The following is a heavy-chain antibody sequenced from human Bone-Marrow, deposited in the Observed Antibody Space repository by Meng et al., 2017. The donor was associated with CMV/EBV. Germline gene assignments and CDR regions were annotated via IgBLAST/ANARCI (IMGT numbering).Heavy chain of an antibody. CDR3: ARVRSSSWYYFDY. CDR2: IYYSGST. CDR1: GGSISSYY. D-gene: IGHD6-13*01. V-gene: IGHV4-59*01. Sequence: SETLSLTCTVSGGSISSYYWSWIRQPPGKGLEWIGYIYYSGSTNYNPSLKSRVTISVDMSKNQFSLKLSSVTAADTAVYYCARVRSSSWYYFDYWGQGTLVTVSS. J-gene: IGHJ4*02.